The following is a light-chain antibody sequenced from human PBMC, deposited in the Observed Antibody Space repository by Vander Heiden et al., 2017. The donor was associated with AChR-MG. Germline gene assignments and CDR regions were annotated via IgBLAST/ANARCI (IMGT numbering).Light chain of an antibody. J-gene: IGKJ2*01. V-gene: IGKV1-12*02. CDR3: HQTNRFPST. CDR2: AAS. CDR1: QNINNW. Sequence: DIQMTQSPSSVSASVGDRVTITCRASQNINNWLAWYQQRPGKAPKLLIYAASTLHSGVPSRFSGTGSGTDFTLTISSLQPEDFATYYCHQTNRFPSTFGQGTKLDI.